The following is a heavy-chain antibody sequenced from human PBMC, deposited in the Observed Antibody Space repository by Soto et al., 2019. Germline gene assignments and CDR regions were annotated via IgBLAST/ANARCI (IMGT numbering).Heavy chain of an antibody. CDR3: ARGRGAAADYFDF. J-gene: IGHJ4*02. D-gene: IGHD6-13*01. CDR1: GFTFSDYY. Sequence: QVQLLESGGGLVKPGGSLRLSCAVSGFTFSDYYMTWIRQAPGKGLEWVSYISSSTSHTNYADSVKGRFTISRDNAKNSLFLQMNSLRAEDTAVYYCARGRGAAADYFDFWCQGTLVTVSS. CDR2: ISSSTSHT. V-gene: IGHV3-11*03.